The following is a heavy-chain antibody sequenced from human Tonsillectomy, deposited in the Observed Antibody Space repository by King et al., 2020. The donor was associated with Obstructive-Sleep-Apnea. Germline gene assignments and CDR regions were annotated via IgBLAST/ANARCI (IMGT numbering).Heavy chain of an antibody. J-gene: IGHJ4*02. CDR1: GYTFNRYW. CDR2: IYPGDSDT. CDR3: AKHYYDSSGYYEFDF. D-gene: IGHD3-22*01. V-gene: IGHV5-51*01. Sequence: QLVQSGAEVKKPGESLKISCKGSGYTFNRYWIACVRQMPGKGLEWRGFIYPGDSDTKYSPSFQGQVTISADKSFSTVYLQWSSLKASDTAMYYCAKHYYDSSGYYEFDFWGQGTLVTVSS.